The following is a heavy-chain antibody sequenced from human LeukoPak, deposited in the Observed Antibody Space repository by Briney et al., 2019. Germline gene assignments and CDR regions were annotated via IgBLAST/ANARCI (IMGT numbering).Heavy chain of an antibody. CDR3: AKFLPTHIVVANYYFNY. V-gene: IGHV3-23*01. CDR2: ISGSGGST. CDR1: GFTFSSYA. D-gene: IGHD2-21*01. J-gene: IGHJ4*02. Sequence: GGSLRLSCAASGFTFSSYAMRWVRQAPGKGLEWVSAISGSGGSTYYADSVKGRFTISRDNSKKTLYLQMNSLRAEDTAVYYWAKFLPTHIVVANYYFNYWGQGTLVTVSS.